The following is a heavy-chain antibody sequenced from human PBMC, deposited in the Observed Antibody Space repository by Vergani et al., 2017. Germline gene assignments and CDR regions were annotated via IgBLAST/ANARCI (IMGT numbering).Heavy chain of an antibody. V-gene: IGHV3-23*01. Sequence: EVQLLESGGGLVQPGGSLRLSCAASGFTFSSYAMSWVRQAPGKGLEWVSAISGSGVSTYYADPVKGRFTISRDNSKNTLYLQMNSLRAEDTAVYYCVLVASNAFDIWGQGTMVTVSS. CDR2: ISGSGVST. D-gene: IGHD5-12*01. J-gene: IGHJ3*02. CDR3: VLVASNAFDI. CDR1: GFTFSSYA.